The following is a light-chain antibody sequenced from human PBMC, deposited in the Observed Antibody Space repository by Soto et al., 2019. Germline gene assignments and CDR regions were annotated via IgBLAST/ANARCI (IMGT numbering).Light chain of an antibody. Sequence: QAVVTQEPSMTVSPGGTVTLTCGSSTGGVTSGHWPYWFQQKAGQAPRTLIYDATNKHSWTPARFSGSLLGGKAALTLSGAQPEDEAECYCSLSFGGTVVFGGGTKLTVL. CDR1: TGGVTSGHW. J-gene: IGLJ2*01. CDR2: DAT. CDR3: SLSFGGTVV. V-gene: IGLV7-46*01.